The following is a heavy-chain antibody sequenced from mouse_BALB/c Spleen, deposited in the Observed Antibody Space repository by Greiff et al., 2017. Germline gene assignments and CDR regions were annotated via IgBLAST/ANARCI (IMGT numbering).Heavy chain of an antibody. D-gene: IGHD2-4*01. CDR3: ARDGGDYDRVRWAMDY. V-gene: IGHV7-1*02. Sequence: DVMLVESGGGLVQPGGSLRLSCATSGFTFSDFYMEWVRQPPGKRLEWIAASRNKANDYTTEYSASVKGRFIVSRDTSQSILYLQMNALRAEDTAIYYCARDGGDYDRVRWAMDYWGQGTSVTVSS. CDR2: SRNKANDYTT. J-gene: IGHJ4*01. CDR1: GFTFSDFY.